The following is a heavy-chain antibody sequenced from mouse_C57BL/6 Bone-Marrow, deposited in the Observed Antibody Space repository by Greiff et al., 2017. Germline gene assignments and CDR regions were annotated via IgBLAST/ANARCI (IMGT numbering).Heavy chain of an antibody. CDR1: GFPITSGYY. CDR3: AGDKIYYDYLYYFDY. V-gene: IGHV12-3*01. D-gene: IGHD2-4*01. Sequence: VKLQESGPGLVKPSQSLFLTCSITGFPITSGYYWIWIRQSPGKPLEWMGYITHSGETFYNPSLQSPISITRETSKNQFFLQLNAVTTEDTAMYYCAGDKIYYDYLYYFDYWGQGTTLTVSS. J-gene: IGHJ2*01. CDR2: ITHSGET.